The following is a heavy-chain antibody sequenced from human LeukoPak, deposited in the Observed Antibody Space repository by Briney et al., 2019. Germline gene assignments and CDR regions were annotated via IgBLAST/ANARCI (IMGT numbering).Heavy chain of an antibody. CDR1: GYTFTDYY. CDR2: INPKSGGT. Sequence: ASVKVSCKASGYTFTDYYLHWVRQAPGQGLEWMGWINPKSGGTNSAQKFQGRVTMTRDTSISTAYMELSRLRSDDTAVYYCAKYAKGYYFDYWGQGTLVTVSS. CDR3: AKYAKGYYFDY. J-gene: IGHJ4*02. D-gene: IGHD2-8*01. V-gene: IGHV1-2*02.